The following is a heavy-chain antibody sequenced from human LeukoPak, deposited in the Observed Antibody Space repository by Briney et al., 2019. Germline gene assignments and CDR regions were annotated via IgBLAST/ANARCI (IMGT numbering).Heavy chain of an antibody. D-gene: IGHD3-10*01. Sequence: PSETLSLTCTVSGGSISSYYWSWIRQPPGKGLEWIGYIYYSGSTNYNPSLKSRVTISVDTSKNQFSLKLSSVTAADTAVYYCARTRRWYGSGSYYYWGQGTLVTVSS. V-gene: IGHV4-59*01. CDR1: GGSISSYY. CDR3: ARTRRWYGSGSYYY. CDR2: IYYSGST. J-gene: IGHJ4*02.